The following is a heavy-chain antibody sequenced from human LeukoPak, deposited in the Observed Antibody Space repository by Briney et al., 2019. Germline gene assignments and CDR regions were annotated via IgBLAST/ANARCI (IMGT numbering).Heavy chain of an antibody. CDR3: AKDWYCSSTSCYRSDSYYYYGMDV. CDR1: GFTFSSYA. J-gene: IGHJ6*02. Sequence: PGGSLRLSCAPSGFTFSSYAMSWVRHAAGKGLEWVSAISGSGGSTYYADSVKGRFTISRDNSKNTLYLQMSSLRAEDTAVYYCAKDWYCSSTSCYRSDSYYYYGMDVWGQGTTVTVSS. V-gene: IGHV3-23*01. CDR2: ISGSGGST. D-gene: IGHD2-2*02.